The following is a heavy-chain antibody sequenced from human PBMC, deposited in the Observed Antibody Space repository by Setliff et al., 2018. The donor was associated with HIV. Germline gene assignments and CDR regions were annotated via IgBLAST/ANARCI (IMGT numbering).Heavy chain of an antibody. Sequence: ASVKVSCKASGYTFTNFYMHWVRQAPGQGLEWMGIINPSDDSRAYAQKFQGRVTMTRDTSTSTVYMELSSLRSEDTAAYYCARGDRELHHFDWPRAGVDFWGQGTLVTVSS. J-gene: IGHJ4*02. CDR3: ARGDRELHHFDWPRAGVDF. CDR1: GYTFTNFY. V-gene: IGHV1-46*01. D-gene: IGHD3-9*01. CDR2: INPSDDSR.